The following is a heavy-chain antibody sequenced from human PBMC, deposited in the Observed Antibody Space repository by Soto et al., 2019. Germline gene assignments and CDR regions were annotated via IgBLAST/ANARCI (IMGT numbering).Heavy chain of an antibody. J-gene: IGHJ1*01. D-gene: IGHD3-22*01. CDR3: ARDYYDSSGPGGYFQH. CDR2: IIPIFGTA. CDR1: GGTFSSYA. V-gene: IGHV1-69*13. Sequence: ASVKVSCKASGGTFSSYAISWVRQAPGQGLEWMGGIIPIFGTANYAQKFQGRVTITADESTSTAYMELSSLRSEDTAVYYCARDYYDSSGPGGYFQHWGQGTLVTVSS.